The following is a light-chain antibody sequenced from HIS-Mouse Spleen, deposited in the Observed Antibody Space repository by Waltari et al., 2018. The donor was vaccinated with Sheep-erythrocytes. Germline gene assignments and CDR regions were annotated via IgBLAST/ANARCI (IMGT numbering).Light chain of an antibody. CDR3: AAWDDSLNGWV. J-gene: IGLJ3*02. CDR2: YDD. V-gene: IGLV1-36*01. CDR1: SSNIGNNA. Sequence: QSVLTQPPSVSEAPRQRVTISCSGSSSNIGNNAVNWYQQLPGKAPKLLIYYDDLLPPGVSEQCAGSKSGTSASRAISGLQSEDEADYYCAAWDDSLNGWVFGGGTKLTVL.